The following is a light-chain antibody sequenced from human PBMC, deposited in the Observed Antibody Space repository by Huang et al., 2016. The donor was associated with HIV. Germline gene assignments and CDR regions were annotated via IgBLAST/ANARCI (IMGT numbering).Light chain of an antibody. CDR2: LSS. V-gene: IGKV2-28*01. CDR3: QQYFTIPG. CDR1: QSLLHTNGYSY. Sequence: IVMTQSPLSLPVTPGEPASISCRSSQSLLHTNGYSYVDWYLQKPGQSPQLLIYLSSNRASGVPDRFSGSGSVVDFTLKISSVEAEDVGIYYCQQYFTIPGFGQGTRVEI. J-gene: IGKJ1*01.